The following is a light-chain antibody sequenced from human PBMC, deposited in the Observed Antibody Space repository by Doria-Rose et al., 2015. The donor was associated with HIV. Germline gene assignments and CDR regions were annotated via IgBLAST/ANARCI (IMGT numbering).Light chain of an antibody. CDR1: QGISSY. J-gene: IGKJ1*01. V-gene: IGKV1-9*01. Sequence: DIQLTQSPSFLSASVGDRVTIPCRASQGISSYLSWYQQKPGKAPKLLIYAASTLQSGVPSRFSGSGSGTEFTLTISSLQPEDFATYYCQQLNNYPWTFGQGTKVEIK. CDR2: AAS. CDR3: QQLNNYPWT.